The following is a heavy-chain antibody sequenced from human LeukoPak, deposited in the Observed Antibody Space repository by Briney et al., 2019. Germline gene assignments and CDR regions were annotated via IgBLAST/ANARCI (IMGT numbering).Heavy chain of an antibody. J-gene: IGHJ4*02. CDR3: AKDERLMGATFLDY. CDR1: GFTFSSYA. CDR2: ISGSGGST. V-gene: IGHV3-23*01. Sequence: GGSLRLSCAASGFTFSSYAMSWVRQAPGKGLEWVSAISGSGGSTYYADSVKGRFTISRDNSKNTLYLQMNSLRAEDTAVYYCAKDERLMGATFLDYRGQGTLVTVSS. D-gene: IGHD1-26*01.